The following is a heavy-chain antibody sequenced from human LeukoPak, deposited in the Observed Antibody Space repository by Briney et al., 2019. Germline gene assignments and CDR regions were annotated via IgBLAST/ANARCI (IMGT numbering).Heavy chain of an antibody. CDR1: GFTFSSYA. V-gene: IGHV3-23*01. CDR3: AKDRKMLLRYFDCFDY. J-gene: IGHJ4*02. CDR2: ISGSGGST. Sequence: PGGSLRLSCAASGFTFSSYAMNWVCQAPGKGLEWVSTISGSGGSTDYADSVKGRFTISRDNSKNTLYLQMNSLRAEDTAVYYCAKDRKMLLRYFDCFDYWGQGTLVTVSS. D-gene: IGHD3-9*01.